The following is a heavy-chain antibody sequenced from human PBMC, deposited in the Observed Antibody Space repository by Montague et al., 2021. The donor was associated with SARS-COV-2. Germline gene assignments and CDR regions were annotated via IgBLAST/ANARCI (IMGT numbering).Heavy chain of an antibody. V-gene: IGHV4-34*01. D-gene: IGHD2-2*02. J-gene: IGHJ5*02. CDR3: ASLTLGYCSSTSCYSDWFDP. Sequence: SETLSLTCAVYGGSFSGYYWCWIRHPPGQGLEWIGVINHSGSTNYNPSLKSRVTISVDTSKNQFSLKLSSVSAAATAVYYCASLTLGYCSSTSCYSDWFDPWGQGTLVTVPS. CDR2: INHSGST. CDR1: GGSFSGYY.